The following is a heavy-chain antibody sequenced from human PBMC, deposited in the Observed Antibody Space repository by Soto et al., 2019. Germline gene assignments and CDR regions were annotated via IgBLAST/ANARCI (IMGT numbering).Heavy chain of an antibody. V-gene: IGHV1-69*05. CDR1: GGTFSSYA. D-gene: IGHD5-18*01. Sequence: RASVKVSCKASGGTFSSYAISWVRQAPGQGLEWMGGIIPIFGTANYAQKFQGRVTITTDTSTSTAYMELRSLRSDDTAVYYCATILRGYPYWGQRTLVTVSS. CDR2: IIPIFGTA. CDR3: ATILRGYPY. J-gene: IGHJ4*02.